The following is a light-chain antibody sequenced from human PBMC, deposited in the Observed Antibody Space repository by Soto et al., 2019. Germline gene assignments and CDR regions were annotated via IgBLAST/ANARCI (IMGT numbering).Light chain of an antibody. J-gene: IGLJ1*01. CDR3: SLYTSDSTYV. CDR2: EVS. Sequence: QSVLTQPPSVSVSPGQSVCISCPGTSSDLGSYSRVYWYQRPTRTGPKSMIYEVSKRPSGVPDRFSGSKSGNTASLIISGVQDEDEAEYYCSLYTSDSTYVFGTGTKVTVL. CDR1: SSDLGSYSR. V-gene: IGLV2-18*01.